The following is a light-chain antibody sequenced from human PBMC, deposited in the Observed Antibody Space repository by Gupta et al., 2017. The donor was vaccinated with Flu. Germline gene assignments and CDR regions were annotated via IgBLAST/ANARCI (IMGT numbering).Light chain of an antibody. CDR2: EVN. J-gene: IGLJ1*01. Sequence: ISCTGPSSDVGGDNDVSCYHQHPAKAPNLMIYEVNKRHSGVPDRFSGSKSGNTAALTVSGLQAEEEADYYCSSFSGSNNSPYVFGTGTRVTVL. V-gene: IGLV2-8*01. CDR3: SSFSGSNNSPYV. CDR1: SSDVGGDND.